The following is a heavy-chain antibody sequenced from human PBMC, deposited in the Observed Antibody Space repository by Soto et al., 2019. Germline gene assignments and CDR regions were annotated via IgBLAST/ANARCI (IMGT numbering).Heavy chain of an antibody. D-gene: IGHD3-22*01. CDR3: ARDPRYYDSSGYSMFDY. CDR1: GFTFSSYS. Sequence: VGSLRLSCAASGFTFSSYSMNWVRQAPGKGLEWVSYISSSSSTIYYADSVKGRFTISRDNAKNSLYLQMNSLRDKDTAVYYCARDPRYYDSSGYSMFDYWGQGTLVTVSS. J-gene: IGHJ4*02. V-gene: IGHV3-48*02. CDR2: ISSSSSTI.